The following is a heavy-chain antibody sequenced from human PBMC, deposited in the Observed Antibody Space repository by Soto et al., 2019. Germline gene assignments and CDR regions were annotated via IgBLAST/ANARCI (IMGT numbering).Heavy chain of an antibody. CDR2: MNPNSGNT. J-gene: IGHJ6*02. Sequence: ASVKVSCKASGYTFTSYDINWVRQATGQGLEWMGWMNPNSGNTGYAQKFQGRVTMTRNTSISTAYMELSSLRSEDTAVYYCARGIAAALYYYYYGMDVWDQGTTDTVSS. D-gene: IGHD6-13*01. CDR3: ARGIAAALYYYYYGMDV. CDR1: GYTFTSYD. V-gene: IGHV1-8*01.